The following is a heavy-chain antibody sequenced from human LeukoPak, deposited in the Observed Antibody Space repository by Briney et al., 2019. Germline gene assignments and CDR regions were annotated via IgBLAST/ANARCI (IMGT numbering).Heavy chain of an antibody. CDR2: IYHSGST. J-gene: IGHJ4*02. Sequence: SGTLSLTCAVSGGSISSSNWWSWVRQPPGKGLEWIGEIYHSGSTNYNPSLKSRVTISVDKSKNQFSLKLSSVTSADTAVYYCARDLEIAAAGVSDYWGQGTLVTVSS. D-gene: IGHD6-13*01. V-gene: IGHV4-4*02. CDR1: GGSISSSNW. CDR3: ARDLEIAAAGVSDY.